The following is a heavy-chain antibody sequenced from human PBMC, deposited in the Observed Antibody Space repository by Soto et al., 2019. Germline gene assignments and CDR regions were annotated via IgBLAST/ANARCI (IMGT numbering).Heavy chain of an antibody. V-gene: IGHV3-30-3*01. CDR3: ASDSTYDISGFVSAY. D-gene: IGHD3-22*01. J-gene: IGHJ4*02. CDR2: ISYDGSNK. CDR1: GFTFSSYA. Sequence: QVQLVESGGGVVQPGRSLRLSCAASGFTFSSYAMHWVRQAPGKGLEWVAVISYDGSNKYYADSVKGRFTISRDNSKNTLYLQMNSLRAEDTAVYYCASDSTYDISGFVSAYWGQGTLVTVSA.